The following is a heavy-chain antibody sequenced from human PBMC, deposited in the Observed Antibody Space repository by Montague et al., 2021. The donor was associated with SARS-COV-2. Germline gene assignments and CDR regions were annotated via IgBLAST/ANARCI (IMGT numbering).Heavy chain of an antibody. V-gene: IGHV4-4*09. CDR3: ARKMAY. D-gene: IGHD5-24*01. Sequence: SQTLSLTYTISSGSLSSYYRSWIRQPPGKELEWIGYIYDTGSMIYNPSLRSRVTISADTSKSQFSLRLTSVTAADSARYYCARKMAYWGQGVLVT. CDR2: IYDTGSM. CDR1: SGSLSSYY. J-gene: IGHJ4*02.